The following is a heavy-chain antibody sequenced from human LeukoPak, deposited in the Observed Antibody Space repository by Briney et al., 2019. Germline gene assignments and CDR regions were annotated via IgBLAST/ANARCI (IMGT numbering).Heavy chain of an antibody. CDR3: ASQYCSSTSCHNWFDP. D-gene: IGHD2-2*01. V-gene: IGHV5-10-1*01. CDR1: GYRFTSYW. J-gene: IGHJ5*02. CDR2: IDPSDSYT. Sequence: GESLVISCKGSGYRFTSYWISWVRQLPGKGLEWMGRIDPSDSYTNYSPSFQGHVTISADKSISTAYLQWSSLKASDTAMYYCASQYCSSTSCHNWFDPWGQGTLVTVSS.